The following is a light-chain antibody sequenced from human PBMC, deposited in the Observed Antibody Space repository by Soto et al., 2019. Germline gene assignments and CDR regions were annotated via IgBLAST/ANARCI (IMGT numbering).Light chain of an antibody. CDR2: AAS. CDR1: QNLDNY. CDR3: QQIVSLPCSM. Sequence: DIPMTQSPSSLSASVGDRVTITCRASQNLDNYLNWYQQKPGKAPNLLIYAASSLQSGVPSKFAGSGSGTHFTLTNTSLQREGVGTYFFQQIVSLPCSMFGQGT. V-gene: IGKV1-39*01. J-gene: IGKJ2*01.